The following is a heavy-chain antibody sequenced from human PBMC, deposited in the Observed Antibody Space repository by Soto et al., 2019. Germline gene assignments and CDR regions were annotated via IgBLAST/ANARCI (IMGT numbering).Heavy chain of an antibody. D-gene: IGHD3-22*01. CDR3: ARDLGDYYDSSGYTDAFDI. Sequence: GGSLRLSCAASGFTFSSYSMNWVRQAPGKGLEWVSYISSSSSTIYYADSVKGRFTISRDNAKNSLYLQMNSLRDEDTAVYYCARDLGDYYDSSGYTDAFDIWGQGTMVTVS. CDR1: GFTFSSYS. V-gene: IGHV3-48*02. J-gene: IGHJ3*02. CDR2: ISSSSSTI.